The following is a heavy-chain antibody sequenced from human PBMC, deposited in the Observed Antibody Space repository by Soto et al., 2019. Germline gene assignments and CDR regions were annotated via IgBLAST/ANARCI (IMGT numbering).Heavy chain of an antibody. D-gene: IGHD6-19*01. Sequence: SQTLSLTCAISGDSVSSNSAAWNWIRQSPSRGLEWLGRTYYRSKWYNDYAVSVKSRITINPDTSKNQFSLQLNSVTPEDTAVYYCARGVIAVAGSRPRDYYYYYGMDVWGQGTKVTDS. CDR1: GDSVSSNSAA. CDR2: TYYRSKWYN. V-gene: IGHV6-1*01. J-gene: IGHJ6*02. CDR3: ARGVIAVAGSRPRDYYYYYGMDV.